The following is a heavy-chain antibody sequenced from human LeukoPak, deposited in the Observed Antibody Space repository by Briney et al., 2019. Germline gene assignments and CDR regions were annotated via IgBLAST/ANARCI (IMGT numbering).Heavy chain of an antibody. J-gene: IGHJ4*02. D-gene: IGHD5-24*01. V-gene: IGHV3-7*03. CDR1: GFMFSGNW. CDR3: AKEGRSLQTY. CDR2: IKEDGTET. Sequence: GGSLRLSGAASGFMFSGNWMSWVRLAPGKGLEWVANIKEDGTETYYVDSVKGRFTISRDNAKNSLYLQMNSLRVEDTAVYYCAKEGRSLQTYWGQGTLVTVSS.